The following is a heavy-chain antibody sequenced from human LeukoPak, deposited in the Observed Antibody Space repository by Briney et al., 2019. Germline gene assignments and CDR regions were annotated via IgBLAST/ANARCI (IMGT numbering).Heavy chain of an antibody. D-gene: IGHD3-10*01. J-gene: IGHJ4*02. CDR2: IKRDESEQ. Sequence: PGGSLRVSCAASGFTFSGYWMSWVRQAPGKGLEWVADIKRDESEQHYVDSVKGRFTISRDNAKNSLYLQMNSLRAEDTAVYYCALNMVGGQIFDFWGQGTLVTVSS. CDR3: ALNMVGGQIFDF. CDR1: GFTFSGYW. V-gene: IGHV3-7*01.